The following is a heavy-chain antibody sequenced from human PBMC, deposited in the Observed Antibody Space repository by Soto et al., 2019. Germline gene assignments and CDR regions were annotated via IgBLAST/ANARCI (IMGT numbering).Heavy chain of an antibody. CDR1: GYTFSNYA. CDR3: ARAGDDCSKARCYMIYY. J-gene: IGHJ4*02. D-gene: IGHD2-2*02. Sequence: GASVKVSCKASGYTFSNYAMHWVRQAPGQRPEWMGWINTGTGNTKYSEKFQGRATITRDTSASTAYMELSSLGSDDTAVYYCARAGDDCSKARCYMIYYWGQGTQVTV. CDR2: INTGTGNT. V-gene: IGHV1-3*04.